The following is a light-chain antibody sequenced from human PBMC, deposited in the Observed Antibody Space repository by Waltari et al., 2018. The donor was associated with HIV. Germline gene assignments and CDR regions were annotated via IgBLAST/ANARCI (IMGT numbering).Light chain of an antibody. CDR3: QQADSLPLT. Sequence: DIQLTQSPSYVSASVRDTVTVTWRASQDISRPLAWYQQKPGKAPELLIFAASTLQGGVSSRFSGSGSGTSFTLTINTLRTEDFATYYCQQADSLPLTFGGGTKVEI. V-gene: IGKV1-12*01. CDR1: QDISRP. CDR2: AAS. J-gene: IGKJ4*01.